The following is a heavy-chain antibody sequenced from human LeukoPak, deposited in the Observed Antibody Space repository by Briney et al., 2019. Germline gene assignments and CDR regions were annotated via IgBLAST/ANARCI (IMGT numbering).Heavy chain of an antibody. Sequence: ASVKVSCKASGYTFTGYYMHWVRQAPGQGLEWMGWINPNSGGTNYAQKFQGRVTMTRDTSISTAYMELSGLRSDDTAVYYCARARYDFPTSYYYGMDVWGQGTTVTVSS. CDR2: INPNSGGT. CDR3: ARARYDFPTSYYYGMDV. V-gene: IGHV1-2*02. CDR1: GYTFTGYY. J-gene: IGHJ6*02. D-gene: IGHD3-3*01.